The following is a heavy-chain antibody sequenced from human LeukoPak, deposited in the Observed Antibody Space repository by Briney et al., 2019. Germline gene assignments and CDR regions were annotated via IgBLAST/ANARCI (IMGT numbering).Heavy chain of an antibody. CDR3: VRRGSGSYYNGGFDY. Sequence: ASVKASCKASGGTFSSYAISWVRQAPGQGLEWMGGIIPIFGTANYAQKFQGRVTITADESTSTAYMELSSLRSEDTAVYYCVRRGSGSYYNGGFDYWGQGTLVTVSS. CDR1: GGTFSSYA. D-gene: IGHD3-10*01. J-gene: IGHJ4*02. CDR2: IIPIFGTA. V-gene: IGHV1-69*13.